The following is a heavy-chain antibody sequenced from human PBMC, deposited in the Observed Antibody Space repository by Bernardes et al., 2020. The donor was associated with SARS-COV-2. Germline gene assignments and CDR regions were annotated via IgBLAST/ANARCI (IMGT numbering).Heavy chain of an antibody. D-gene: IGHD6-13*01. V-gene: IGHV2-5*02. CDR3: AHRPRSSSWLDNPFDY. CDR2: IYWDDDK. J-gene: IGHJ4*02. CDR1: GFSLSTSGVG. Sequence: SFPTLVKPTQTLTLTCTFSGFSLSTSGVGVGWIRQPPGKALEWLASIYWDDDKRYSPSLNSRLTITKDTSKNQVVLTLTNMDPVDTATYYCAHRPRSSSWLDNPFDYWGQGTLVTVSS.